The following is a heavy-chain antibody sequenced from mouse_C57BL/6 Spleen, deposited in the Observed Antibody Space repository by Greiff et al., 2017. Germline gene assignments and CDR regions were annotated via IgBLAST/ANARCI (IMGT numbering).Heavy chain of an antibody. CDR3: ARGGDPYAMDY. V-gene: IGHV1-82*01. CDR1: GYAFSSSW. J-gene: IGHJ4*01. CDR2: IYPGDGDT. Sequence: QVQLKESGPELVKPGASVKISCKASGYAFSSSWMNWVKQRPGKGLEWIGRIYPGDGDTNYNGKFKGKDTLTADKSSSTAYMQLSSLTSEDSAVYFCARGGDPYAMDYWGQGTSVTVSS.